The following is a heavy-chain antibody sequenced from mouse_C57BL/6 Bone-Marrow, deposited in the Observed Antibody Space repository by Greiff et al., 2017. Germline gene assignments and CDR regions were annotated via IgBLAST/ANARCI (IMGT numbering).Heavy chain of an antibody. J-gene: IGHJ4*01. CDR1: GYTFTSYW. Sequence: QVQLQQPGAELVKPGASVKLSCKASGYTFTSYWMQWVKQRPGQGLEWIGEIDPSDSYTNYNQKFKGKATLTVDTSSSTAYMQLSSLTSEDSAVYYCARDSNARDYWGQGTSVTVSS. V-gene: IGHV1-50*01. CDR3: ARDSNARDY. CDR2: IDPSDSYT.